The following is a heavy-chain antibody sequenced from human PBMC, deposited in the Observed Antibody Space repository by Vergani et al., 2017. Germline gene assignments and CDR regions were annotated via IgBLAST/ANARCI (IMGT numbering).Heavy chain of an antibody. J-gene: IGHJ6*02. Sequence: QVQLVQSGAEVKKPGASVKVSCKASGYTFTSYGISWVRQAPGQGLEWMGWISAYNGNTNYAQKLQGRVTMTTDTSTSTADMELRSLRSDDTAVYYCARDPXKRAVVIAYYYYYGMDVWGQGTTVTVSS. V-gene: IGHV1-18*04. CDR3: ARDPXKRAVVIAYYYYYGMDV. CDR2: ISAYNGNT. D-gene: IGHD3-22*01. CDR1: GYTFTSYG.